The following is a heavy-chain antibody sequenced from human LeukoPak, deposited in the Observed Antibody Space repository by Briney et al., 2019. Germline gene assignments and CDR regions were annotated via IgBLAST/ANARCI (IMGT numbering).Heavy chain of an antibody. Sequence: WASVKVSCKASGYTFTSHDINWVRQATGQGLEWMGRIIPILGIANYAQKFQGRVTITADKSTSTAYMELSSLRSEDTAVYYCARGGTMIDDGMDVWGQGTTVTVSS. J-gene: IGHJ6*02. CDR2: IIPILGIA. CDR1: GYTFTSHD. V-gene: IGHV1-69*04. CDR3: ARGGTMIDDGMDV. D-gene: IGHD3-22*01.